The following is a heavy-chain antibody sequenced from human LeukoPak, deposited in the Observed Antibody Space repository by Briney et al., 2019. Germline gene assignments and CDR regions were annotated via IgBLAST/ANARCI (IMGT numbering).Heavy chain of an antibody. CDR1: DYSISSSYY. V-gene: IGHV4-38-2*02. CDR2: INHSGST. D-gene: IGHD3-10*01. CDR3: ARETPYGSGSYPFDY. J-gene: IGHJ4*02. Sequence: SETLSLTCTVSDYSISSSYYWGWIRQPPGKGLEWIGEINHSGSTNYNPSLKSRVTISVDTSKKQFSLKLSSVTAADTAVYYCARETPYGSGSYPFDYWGQGILVTVSS.